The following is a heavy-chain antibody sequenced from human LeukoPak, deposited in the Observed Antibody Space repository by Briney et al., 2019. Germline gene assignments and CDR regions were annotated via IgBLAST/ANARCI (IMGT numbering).Heavy chain of an antibody. J-gene: IGHJ4*02. CDR2: ITSSGSST. Sequence: GGSLRLSCSASEFIFCSYAMHWVRQAPGRGLEYVAAITSSGSSTFHANSVKGRFTISRDNSKNTLYLQMGSLRPEDMAVYFCTRGPGYDYVWGTYRADYWGQGTLVTVSS. CDR3: TRGPGYDYVWGTYRADY. CDR1: EFIFCSYA. V-gene: IGHV3-64*01. D-gene: IGHD3-16*02.